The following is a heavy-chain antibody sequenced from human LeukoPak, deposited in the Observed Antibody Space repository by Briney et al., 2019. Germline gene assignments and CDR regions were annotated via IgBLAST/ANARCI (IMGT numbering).Heavy chain of an antibody. D-gene: IGHD2-8*01. CDR1: GFTFSSYS. CDR3: ARGGYRTNGVCYYFDY. Sequence: PGGSLRLSCAASGFTFSSYSMNWVRQAPGKGLEWVSYISSSSSTIYYADSVKGRFTISRDNAKNSLYLQMNSLRAEDTAVYYCARGGYRTNGVCYYFDYWGQGTLVTVSS. J-gene: IGHJ4*02. V-gene: IGHV3-48*01. CDR2: ISSSSSTI.